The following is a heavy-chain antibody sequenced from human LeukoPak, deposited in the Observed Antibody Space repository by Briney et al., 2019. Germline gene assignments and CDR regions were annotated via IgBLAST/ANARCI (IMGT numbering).Heavy chain of an antibody. V-gene: IGHV4-59*01. D-gene: IGHD3-9*01. CDR2: IYYSGST. J-gene: IGHJ4*02. CDR3: ARLYDILTALFDY. CDR1: GGSISSYY. Sequence: SETLSPTCTVSGGSISSYYWSWIRQPPGKGLEWIGYIYYSGSTNYNPSLKSRVTISVDTSKNQFSLKLSSVTAADTAVYYCARLYDILTALFDYWGQGTLVTVSS.